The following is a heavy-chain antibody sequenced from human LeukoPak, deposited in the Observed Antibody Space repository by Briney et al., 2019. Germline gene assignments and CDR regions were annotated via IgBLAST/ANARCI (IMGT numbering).Heavy chain of an antibody. D-gene: IGHD3-16*01. J-gene: IGHJ5*02. CDR2: IIPIFDTA. Sequence: GSSVKVSCKASGGTFSSYTINWVRQAPGQGLEWMRRIIPIFDTANYAQNFQGRVTITADKSTTTVYMELTSLRSEDTAVYYCSGDLNWHHDSWGQGTLVTVSS. CDR3: SGDLNWHHDS. CDR1: GGTFSSYT. V-gene: IGHV1-69*08.